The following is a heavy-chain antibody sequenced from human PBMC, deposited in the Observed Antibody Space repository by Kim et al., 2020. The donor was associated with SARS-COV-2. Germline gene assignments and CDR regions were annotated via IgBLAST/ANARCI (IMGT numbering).Heavy chain of an antibody. CDR3: ARGGYCSSTSCYFYYYAIDV. J-gene: IGHJ6*02. Sequence: GGSLRLSCAASGFSFGTHSMNWVRQAPGKGLEWVSSMSSSTSYIYYADSVKGRFTISRDNAKNSLYLQMNSLRAEDTAVYYCARGGYCSSTSCYFYYYAIDVWGQGTTVTVSS. CDR1: GFSFGTHS. CDR2: MSSSTSYI. D-gene: IGHD2-2*01. V-gene: IGHV3-21*06.